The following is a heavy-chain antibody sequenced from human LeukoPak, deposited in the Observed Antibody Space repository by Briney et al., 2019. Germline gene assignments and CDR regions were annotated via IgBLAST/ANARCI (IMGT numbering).Heavy chain of an antibody. CDR1: GGSISSGSYY. V-gene: IGHV4-61*02. CDR2: IYTSGST. Sequence: SQTLSLTCTVSGGSISSGSYYCGWVRQPAGKGLEWVGRIYTSGSTNYNPSLKSRVNISVDTSTNQSSMTASSVTAADTAVYYCARSPVFWHIGGLRYFDLWGRRTLVTVSS. D-gene: IGHD2-21*01. J-gene: IGHJ2*01. CDR3: ARSPVFWHIGGLRYFDL.